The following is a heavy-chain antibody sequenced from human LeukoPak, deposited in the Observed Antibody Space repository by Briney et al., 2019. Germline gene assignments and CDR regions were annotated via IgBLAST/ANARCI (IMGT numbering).Heavy chain of an antibody. CDR1: GLTFSSYA. Sequence: GSLRLSCAASGLTFSSYAMSWVRQAPGKGLEWVSAISGSGGSTYYADSVKGRFTISRDNSKNTLYLQMNSLRAEDTAVYYCASYDFWSGYPIDYWGQGTLVTVSS. CDR2: ISGSGGST. V-gene: IGHV3-23*01. D-gene: IGHD3-3*01. CDR3: ASYDFWSGYPIDY. J-gene: IGHJ4*02.